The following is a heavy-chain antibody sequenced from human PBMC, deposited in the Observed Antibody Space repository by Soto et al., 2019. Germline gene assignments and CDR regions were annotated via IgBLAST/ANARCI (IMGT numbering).Heavy chain of an antibody. Sequence: GGSLRLSCAASGFTFSSYCMHWVRQAPGKGLEWVAVISYDGSNKYYADSVKGRFTISRDNSKNTLYLQMNSLRAEDTAVYYCARRYGSCFDYWGQGTLVTVSS. CDR1: GFTFSSYC. D-gene: IGHD5-18*01. CDR2: ISYDGSNK. J-gene: IGHJ4*02. CDR3: ARRYGSCFDY. V-gene: IGHV3-30*03.